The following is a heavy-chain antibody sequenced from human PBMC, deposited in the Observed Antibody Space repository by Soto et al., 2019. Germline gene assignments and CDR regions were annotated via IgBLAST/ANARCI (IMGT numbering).Heavy chain of an antibody. D-gene: IGHD3-22*01. CDR1: GGSINSGDYS. J-gene: IGHJ6*02. CDR2: IYHTGTT. V-gene: IGHV4-30-2*01. CDR3: ARRLYYDSSGFEGGGMDV. Sequence: SETLSLTCTVSGGSINSGDYSWTWIRQPPGKGLEWIGYIYHTGTTYYNLSLKSRVTISVDRSKNQFSLKLSSVTAADTAVYYCARRLYYDSSGFEGGGMDVWGQGTTVTV.